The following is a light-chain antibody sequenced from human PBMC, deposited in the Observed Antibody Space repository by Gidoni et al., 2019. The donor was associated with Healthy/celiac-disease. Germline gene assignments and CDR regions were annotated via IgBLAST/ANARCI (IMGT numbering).Light chain of an antibody. J-gene: IGKJ2*01. V-gene: IGKV1-39*01. CDR2: AAS. CDR3: QQSYSTPHT. CDR1: QIISSY. Sequence: DIQMTQSPSSLSASVGDRVPSTCRASQIISSYLNWYQQKPGKAPKLLIYAASSLQSGVPSRFSGSGSGTDFTLTISSLQPEDFATYYCQQSYSTPHTFGQGTKLEIK.